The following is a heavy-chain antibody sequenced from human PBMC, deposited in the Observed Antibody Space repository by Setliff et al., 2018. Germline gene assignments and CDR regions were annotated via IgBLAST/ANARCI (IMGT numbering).Heavy chain of an antibody. CDR3: VRLAGQLGQTRSNYYYYYYMDV. CDR2: IYYSGST. CDR1: GGSISSGGYY. Sequence: PSETLSLTCTVSGGSISSGGYYWSWIRQHPGKGLEWIGYIYYSGSTYYNPSLKSRVTISVDTSKNQFSLKLSSVTAADTAVFYCVRLAGQLGQTRSNYYYYYYMDVWGKGTTVTVSS. D-gene: IGHD6-6*01. V-gene: IGHV4-31*03. J-gene: IGHJ6*03.